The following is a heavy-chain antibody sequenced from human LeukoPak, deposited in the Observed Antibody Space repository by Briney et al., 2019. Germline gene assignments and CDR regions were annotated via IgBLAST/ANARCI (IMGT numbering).Heavy chain of an antibody. Sequence: SQTLSLTCTVSGGSISSGGFYWNWIRQLPGKGLEWIGYIYYTGSTYYNPSLKSRITISVDTSKNQFSLKLSSVTAADTAVYYCARATYYYDSSGYYPANIHFDYWGQGTLVAVSS. CDR1: GGSISSGGFY. CDR2: IYYTGST. V-gene: IGHV4-31*03. J-gene: IGHJ4*02. D-gene: IGHD3-22*01. CDR3: ARATYYYDSSGYYPANIHFDY.